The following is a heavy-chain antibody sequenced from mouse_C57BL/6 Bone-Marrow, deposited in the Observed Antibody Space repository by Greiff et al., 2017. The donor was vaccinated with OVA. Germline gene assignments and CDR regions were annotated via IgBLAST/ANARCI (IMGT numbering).Heavy chain of an antibody. V-gene: IGHV5-15*01. CDR2: ISNLAYSI. CDR1: GFTFSDYG. Sequence: EVMLVESGGGLVQPGGSLKLSCAASGFTFSDYGMAWVRQAPRKGPEWVAFISNLAYSIYYADTVTGRFTISRENAKNTLYLEMSSLRSEDTAMYYCARHSANWEGYWYFDVWGTGTTVTVSS. J-gene: IGHJ1*03. CDR3: ARHSANWEGYWYFDV. D-gene: IGHD4-1*01.